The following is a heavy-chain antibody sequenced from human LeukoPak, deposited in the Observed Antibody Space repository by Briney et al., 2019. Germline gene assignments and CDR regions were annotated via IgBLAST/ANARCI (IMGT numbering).Heavy chain of an antibody. Sequence: VGALRLSCAPSLFTFSSYGMHWVRQAPRKGLEWVAFIRYDVSNKVYAESVKGRFSISRDNSKDTLYLPMNSLRAEDTAVYYCARRYSSGDYWGQGTLVTVSS. CDR1: LFTFSSYG. CDR3: ARRYSSGDY. V-gene: IGHV3-30*02. CDR2: IRYDVSNK. J-gene: IGHJ4*02. D-gene: IGHD3-10*01.